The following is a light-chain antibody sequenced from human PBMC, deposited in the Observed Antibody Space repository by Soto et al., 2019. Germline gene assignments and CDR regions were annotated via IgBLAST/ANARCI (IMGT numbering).Light chain of an antibody. J-gene: IGKJ5*01. CDR1: QSVSSSY. V-gene: IGKV3-20*01. CDR2: GAS. Sequence: EIVLTQSPGTLSLSPGEGATLSCRASQSVSSSYIAWYQQRPGQTPSLLIYGASTRATGIPDRFSGSGSGTHFTLTISRLEPGDFAVYYCQHFGGTTFTFGQGTRVEIK. CDR3: QHFGGTTFT.